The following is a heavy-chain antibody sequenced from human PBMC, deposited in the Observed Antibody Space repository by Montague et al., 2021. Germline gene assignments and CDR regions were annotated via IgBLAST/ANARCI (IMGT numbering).Heavy chain of an antibody. D-gene: IGHD4-17*01. CDR3: TKDQDDYGDYVDWVDT. Sequence: SLRLSCAASGFPFSSYAMSWVRQAPGKGLKWVSSITSGGSTYYADSVTGRFTISRDNSKNTLYLQMNCLRAKDTAVYCCTKDQDDYGDYVDWVDTWGQGTLVTVSS. J-gene: IGHJ5*02. CDR1: GFPFSSYA. V-gene: IGHV3-23*01. CDR2: ITSGGST.